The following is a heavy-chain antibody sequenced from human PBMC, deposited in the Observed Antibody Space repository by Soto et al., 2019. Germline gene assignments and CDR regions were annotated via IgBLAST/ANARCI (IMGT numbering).Heavy chain of an antibody. J-gene: IGHJ4*02. V-gene: IGHV3-33*01. CDR2: IWYDGSNK. Sequence: PGGSLRLSCAASGFTFSSYGMHWVRQAPGKGLEWVAVIWYDGSNKYYADSVKGRVTISRDNSKNTLYLQMNSLRAEDTAVYYCERDSSIATFDYWGQGTLVTVSS. D-gene: IGHD6-6*01. CDR3: ERDSSIATFDY. CDR1: GFTFSSYG.